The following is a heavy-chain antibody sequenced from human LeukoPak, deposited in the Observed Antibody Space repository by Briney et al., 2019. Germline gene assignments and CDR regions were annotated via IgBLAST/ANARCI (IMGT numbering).Heavy chain of an antibody. J-gene: IGHJ4*02. CDR3: ARHPYSSSWLIDY. CDR2: IYPGDSDT. D-gene: IGHD6-13*01. Sequence: GESLQISCRGSGSSFTNYWIGWVRQMPGKGLELMGIIYPGDSDTRYSPSFQGQVTISADKSISTAYLQWSSLKASDTAIYYCARHPYSSSWLIDYWGQGTLVTVSS. V-gene: IGHV5-51*01. CDR1: GSSFTNYW.